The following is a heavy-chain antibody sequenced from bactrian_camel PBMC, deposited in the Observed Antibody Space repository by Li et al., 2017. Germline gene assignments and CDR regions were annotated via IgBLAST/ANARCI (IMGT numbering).Heavy chain of an antibody. V-gene: IGHV3S40*01. J-gene: IGHJ4*01. CDR1: GFTFSTYP. CDR2: IASGGSST. D-gene: IGHD3*01. Sequence: QLVESGGGLVQPGGSLRLSCVASGFTFSTYPMTWVRQRPGKGLEWVSGIASGGSSTYYADSVKDQFTISRDGARVYLQMNNLQPGTRAFISVPLWVVCLLFRLLVSTSGTGARGPRSPSP. CDR3: PLWVVCLLFRLLVSTSGT.